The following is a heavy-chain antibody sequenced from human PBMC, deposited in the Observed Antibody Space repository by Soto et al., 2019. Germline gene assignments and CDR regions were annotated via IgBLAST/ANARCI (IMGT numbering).Heavy chain of an antibody. CDR2: IYYSGST. Sequence: KTSETLSLTCTVSGGSISSGGYYWSWIRQHPGKGLEWIGYIYYSGSTYYNPSLKSRVTISVDTSKNQFSLKLSSVTAADTAVYYCARGRSSTSPYPIGYWGQGTLVTGSS. D-gene: IGHD2-2*01. CDR1: GGSISSGGYY. J-gene: IGHJ4*02. V-gene: IGHV4-31*03. CDR3: ARGRSSTSPYPIGY.